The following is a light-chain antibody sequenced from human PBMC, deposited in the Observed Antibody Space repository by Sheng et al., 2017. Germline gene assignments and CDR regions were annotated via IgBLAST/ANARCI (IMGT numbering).Light chain of an antibody. Sequence: EIVMTQSPATLSVSPGERATLSCRASQSVSSNLAWYQQKPGQAPRLLIYGASTRVTGIPARFSGSGSGTEFTLTITSLQSEDSAVYYCQQYNNWPPYSFGQGTKLEIK. J-gene: IGKJ2*03. CDR3: QQYNNWPPYS. CDR2: GAS. CDR1: QSVSSN. V-gene: IGKV3-15*01.